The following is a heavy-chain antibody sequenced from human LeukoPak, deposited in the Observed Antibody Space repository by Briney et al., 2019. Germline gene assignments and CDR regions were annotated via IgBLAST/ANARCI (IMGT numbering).Heavy chain of an antibody. J-gene: IGHJ4*02. Sequence: PSETLSLTCTVSGGSISSYYWSWIRQPPGMGLEWIGYIYYSGSTNYNPSLKSRVTISVDTSKNQFSLKLSSVTAADTAVYYCAGRSGYYTPTYFDYWGQGTLVTVSS. V-gene: IGHV4-59*01. D-gene: IGHD3-3*01. CDR2: IYYSGST. CDR3: AGRSGYYTPTYFDY. CDR1: GGSISSYY.